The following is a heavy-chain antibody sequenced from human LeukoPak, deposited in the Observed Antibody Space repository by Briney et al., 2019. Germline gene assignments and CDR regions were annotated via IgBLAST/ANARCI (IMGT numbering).Heavy chain of an antibody. Sequence: SETLSLTCTVSGGSISSHYWGWIRQPPGKGLEWIGYISTSGNTNYNPPLRSRVTISLDTSKKQFPLKLNSVTAADTAVYFCERELLGAFDIWGQGTMVTVSS. CDR3: ERELLGAFDI. CDR2: ISTSGNT. D-gene: IGHD3-10*01. V-gene: IGHV4-4*09. J-gene: IGHJ3*02. CDR1: GGSISSHY.